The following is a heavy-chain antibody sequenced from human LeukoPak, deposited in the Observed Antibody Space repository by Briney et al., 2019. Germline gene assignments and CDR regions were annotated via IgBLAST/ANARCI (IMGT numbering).Heavy chain of an antibody. V-gene: IGHV3-7*01. Sequence: GGSLRLSCAASGFTFSSNWMNWLRQAPGKGLEWVANIKQDGSEKYYVDSVKGRFTISRDNAKNSLYLQMNSLRAEDTAVYYCARDRGYSFHWGQGTLVTVSS. CDR1: GFTFSSNW. CDR2: IKQDGSEK. D-gene: IGHD5-18*01. CDR3: ARDRGYSFH. J-gene: IGHJ4*02.